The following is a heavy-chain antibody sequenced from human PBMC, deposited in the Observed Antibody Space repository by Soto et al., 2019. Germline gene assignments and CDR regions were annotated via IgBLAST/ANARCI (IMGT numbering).Heavy chain of an antibody. J-gene: IGHJ4*02. CDR1: GFSLSTSGVG. V-gene: IGHV2-5*02. CDR3: ARQGRYFDWLLIDY. Sequence: SGPTLVKPTQTLTLTCTFSGFSLSTSGVGVGWIRQPPGKALEWLALIYWDDDKRYSPSLKSRLTITKDTSKNQVVLTMTNMDPVDTATYYCARQGRYFDWLLIDYWGQGTLVTVSS. D-gene: IGHD3-9*01. CDR2: IYWDDDK.